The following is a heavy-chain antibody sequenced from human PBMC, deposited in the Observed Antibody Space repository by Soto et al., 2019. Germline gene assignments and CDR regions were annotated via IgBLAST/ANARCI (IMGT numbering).Heavy chain of an antibody. D-gene: IGHD3-10*01. Sequence: PKGSVKLYCVASGFTFSSYAISWVRQAPGKGLEWVSAVSANGQGIYYADSVRGRFTISRDNSKNTVFLHMDSLSAEDTAVYYCAKDRHYPRDYFHYWGQGTLVTVSS. J-gene: IGHJ4*02. V-gene: IGHV3-23*01. CDR1: GFTFSSYA. CDR2: VSANGQGI. CDR3: AKDRHYPRDYFHY.